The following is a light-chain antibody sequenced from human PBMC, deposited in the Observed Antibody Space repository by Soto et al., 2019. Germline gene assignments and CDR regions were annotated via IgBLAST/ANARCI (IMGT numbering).Light chain of an antibody. J-gene: IGKJ2*01. Sequence: EIVLTQSPATLSLSPGERATLSCRASRSVSSYLAWYQQKPGQAPRLLIYDASNRATGIPARFSGSGSGTDFTLTISSLEPEDFAVYRDTFGQGTKLEIK. CDR3: T. V-gene: IGKV3-11*01. CDR2: DAS. CDR1: RSVSSY.